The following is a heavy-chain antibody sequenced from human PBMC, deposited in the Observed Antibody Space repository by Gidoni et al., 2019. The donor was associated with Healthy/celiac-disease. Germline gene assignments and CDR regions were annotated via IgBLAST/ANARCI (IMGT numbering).Heavy chain of an antibody. D-gene: IGHD3-22*01. V-gene: IGHV1-3*01. CDR1: GYTFTSYA. J-gene: IGHJ4*02. Sequence: QVQLVQSVAEVKKPGASVNVSCKASGYTFTSYAMHWVRQAPGQRLEWMGWINAGNGNTKYSQKFQGRVTITRDTSASTAYMELSSLRSEDTAVYYCARDQYYDSRGLFDYWGQGTLVTVSS. CDR2: INAGNGNT. CDR3: ARDQYYDSRGLFDY.